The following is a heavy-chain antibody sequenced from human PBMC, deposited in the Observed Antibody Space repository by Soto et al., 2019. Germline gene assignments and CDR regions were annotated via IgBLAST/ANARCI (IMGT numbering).Heavy chain of an antibody. CDR3: TTVDSGSYSDAFDI. CDR2: IKSKTDGGTT. CDR1: GFTFSNAW. J-gene: IGHJ3*02. V-gene: IGHV3-15*07. Sequence: EVQLVESGGGLVKPGGSLRLSCAASGFTFSNAWMNWVRQAPGKGLEWVGRIKSKTDGGTTDYAAPVKGRFTISRDDSKNTLYLQMKSLKTEDTAVYYCTTVDSGSYSDAFDIWGQGTMVTVSS. D-gene: IGHD1-26*01.